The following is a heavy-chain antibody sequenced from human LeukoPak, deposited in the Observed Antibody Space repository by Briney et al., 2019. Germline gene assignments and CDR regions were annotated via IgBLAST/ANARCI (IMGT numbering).Heavy chain of an antibody. Sequence: SETLSLTCTVSGGSISSSSYYWGWIRQPPGKGLEWIGSIYYSGSTYYNPSLKSRVTISVDTSKNQFSLKLSSVTAADTAVYYCARDVVTTRGVISAGIDYWGQGTLVTVSS. CDR3: ARDVVTTRGVISAGIDY. V-gene: IGHV4-39*07. D-gene: IGHD2-21*02. CDR1: GGSISSSSYY. J-gene: IGHJ4*02. CDR2: IYYSGST.